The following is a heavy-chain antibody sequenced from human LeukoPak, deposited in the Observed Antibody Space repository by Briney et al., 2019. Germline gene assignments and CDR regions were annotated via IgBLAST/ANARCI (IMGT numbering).Heavy chain of an antibody. CDR1: GGSLSGYY. CDR3: ARALGRLPYYYYMDV. D-gene: IGHD5-12*01. Sequence: PSETLSLTCAVYGGSLSGYYWSWIRQPPGKGLEWIGEINHSGSTNYNPSLKSRVTISVDTSKNQFSLKLSSVTAADTAVYYCARALGRLPYYYYMDVWGKGTTVTVSS. CDR2: INHSGST. V-gene: IGHV4-34*01. J-gene: IGHJ6*03.